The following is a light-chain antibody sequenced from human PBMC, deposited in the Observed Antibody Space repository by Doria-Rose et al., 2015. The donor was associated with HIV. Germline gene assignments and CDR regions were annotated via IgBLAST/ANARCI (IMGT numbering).Light chain of an antibody. Sequence: DIQLTQSPSSLSASVGDRVTITCQASQSTGSFLNWYQRKPGKAPKLLIYAASSWHIGVPSRFSGSGSGTDFTLTISSLQPEDFATYFCQQSYSTPLAFGGGTKVEIK. CDR2: AAS. J-gene: IGKJ4*01. CDR1: QSTGSF. CDR3: QQSYSTPLA. V-gene: IGKV1-39*01.